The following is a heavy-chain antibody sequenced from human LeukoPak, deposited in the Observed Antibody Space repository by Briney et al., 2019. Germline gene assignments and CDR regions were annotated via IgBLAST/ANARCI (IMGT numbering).Heavy chain of an antibody. CDR1: GFTFSSYS. CDR2: IWYDGSNK. J-gene: IGHJ4*02. CDR3: SGSSSWYPSYFDY. D-gene: IGHD6-13*01. V-gene: IGHV3-33*08. Sequence: GGSLRLSCAASGFTFSSYSMNWVRQAPGKGLEWVAVIWYDGSNKYYADSVKGRFTISRDNSKNTLYLQMNSLRAEDTAVYYCSGSSSWYPSYFDYWGQGTLVTVSS.